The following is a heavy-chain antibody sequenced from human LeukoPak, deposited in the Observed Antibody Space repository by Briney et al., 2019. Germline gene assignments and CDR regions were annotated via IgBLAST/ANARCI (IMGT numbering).Heavy chain of an antibody. Sequence: GGSLRLSCAASGFTFSSYWMSWVRQAPGKGLEWVANIKQDGSEKYYVDSVKGRFTLSRDNAKNSLYLQMNSLRAEDTALYYCAKAIGTYSPPGYWGQGTLVTVSS. J-gene: IGHJ4*02. D-gene: IGHD2-21*01. V-gene: IGHV3-7*03. CDR2: IKQDGSEK. CDR3: AKAIGTYSPPGY. CDR1: GFTFSSYW.